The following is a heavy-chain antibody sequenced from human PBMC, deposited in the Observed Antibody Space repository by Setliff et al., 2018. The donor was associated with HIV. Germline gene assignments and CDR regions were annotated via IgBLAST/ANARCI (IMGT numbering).Heavy chain of an antibody. D-gene: IGHD5-18*01. CDR2: INHSGST. CDR1: GGSFGTYY. J-gene: IGHJ5*02. V-gene: IGHV4-34*01. CDR3: ARATEPGYRFGGNWFDP. Sequence: SSETLSLTCAVYGGSFGTYYWSWIRQPPGVGLQWIGEINHSGSTHYNPSLKRRVTISVDTSKNQFSLKLNSVTAADTAVYYCARATEPGYRFGGNWFDPWGHGNLVTVSS.